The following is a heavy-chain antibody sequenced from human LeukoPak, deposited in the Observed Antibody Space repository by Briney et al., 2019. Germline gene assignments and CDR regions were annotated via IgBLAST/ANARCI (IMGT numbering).Heavy chain of an antibody. CDR1: GGSVSDYY. J-gene: IGHJ5*02. D-gene: IGHD6-25*01. CDR2: ISGSSGST. Sequence: QSSETLSLTCTISGGSVSDYYWSWIRQSPGKGLEWVSAISGSSGSTYYADSVKGRFTISRDNSKNTLYLQMNSLRAEDTAVYYCAKDPLAAPGSQGTLVTVSS. CDR3: AKDPLAAP. V-gene: IGHV3-23*01.